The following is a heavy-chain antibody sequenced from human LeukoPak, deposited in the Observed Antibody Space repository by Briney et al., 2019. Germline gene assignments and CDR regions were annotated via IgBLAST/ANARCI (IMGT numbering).Heavy chain of an antibody. D-gene: IGHD4-11*01. CDR1: GGTFSSYA. CDR2: IIPIFGTA. CDR3: ARERGTVTTSFDY. J-gene: IGHJ4*02. V-gene: IGHV1-69*05. Sequence: AASVKVSCKASGGTFSSYAISWVRQAPGQGLEWMGRIIPIFGTANYAQKFQGRVTITTDESTSTAYMELSSLRSEDTAVYYCARERGTVTTSFDYWGQGTLVTVSS.